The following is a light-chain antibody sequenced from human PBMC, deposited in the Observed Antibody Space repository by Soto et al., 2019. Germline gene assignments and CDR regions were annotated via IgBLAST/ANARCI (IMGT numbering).Light chain of an antibody. V-gene: IGKV1-33*01. Sequence: DIQMTQSPSSLSASVGDRVTIACQASHNIYNYLNWYHQKPGKAPKLLIFDASNLERGVPSRFSGSGSRTHFSLSINNLQPEDVGTYFCQHYENLPTFGQGTRLEIK. CDR1: HNIYNY. CDR3: QHYENLPT. J-gene: IGKJ5*01. CDR2: DAS.